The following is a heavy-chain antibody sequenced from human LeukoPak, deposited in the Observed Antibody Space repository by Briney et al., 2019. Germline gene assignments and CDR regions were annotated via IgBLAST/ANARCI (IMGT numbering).Heavy chain of an antibody. V-gene: IGHV4-39*01. CDR2: IFYSGTT. CDR3: ASRSGTYVRPTFDY. J-gene: IGHJ4*02. CDR1: GGSISSRSYY. D-gene: IGHD3-16*01. Sequence: PSETLSLTCTVSGGSISSRSYYWGWLRQPPGKGLEWIASIFYSGTTYYNPSLKSRVTISVDTSKNQFSLNLSSVTAADTAVYYCASRSGTYVRPTFDYWGQGTLVTVSS.